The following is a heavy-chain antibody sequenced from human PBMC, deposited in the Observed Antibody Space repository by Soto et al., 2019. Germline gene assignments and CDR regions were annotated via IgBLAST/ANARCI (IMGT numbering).Heavy chain of an antibody. CDR3: ATSSWGAAAGTSPFAY. V-gene: IGHV3-21*01. CDR2: ISSSSSYI. Sequence: GSLRLSCSASGFTFSSYSMNWFRHAPLKGLEWVSSISSSSSYIYYADSVKGRFTISRDNAKNSLYLQMNSLRAEDTAVYYCATSSWGAAAGTSPFAYWGQGTLVTVSS. CDR1: GFTFSSYS. J-gene: IGHJ4*02. D-gene: IGHD6-13*01.